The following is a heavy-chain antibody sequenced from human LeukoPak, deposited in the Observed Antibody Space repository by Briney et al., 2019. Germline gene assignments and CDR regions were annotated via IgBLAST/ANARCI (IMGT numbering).Heavy chain of an antibody. J-gene: IGHJ4*02. CDR1: GYTYTSYA. V-gene: IGHV1-3*03. Sequence: ASVKVSCKASGYTYTSYAMHWVRQAPGQRLEWMGWINAGNGNTKYSQEFQGRVTVTRDTSASTAYMELSSLRSEDMAVYYCARALYGDYFPYFDYWGQGTLVTVSS. CDR3: ARALYGDYFPYFDY. D-gene: IGHD4-17*01. CDR2: INAGNGNT.